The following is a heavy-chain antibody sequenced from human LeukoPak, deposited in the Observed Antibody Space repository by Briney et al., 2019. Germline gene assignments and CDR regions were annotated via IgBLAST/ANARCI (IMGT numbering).Heavy chain of an antibody. D-gene: IGHD1-14*01. CDR2: IYYSGST. Sequence: SETLSLTCTGSGVSISSYYWSWIRQPPGKGLEWIGYIYYSGSTNYNPSLKSRVTISVDTSKNQFSLKLRSVTAADTAMYYCARDRLSGPHYDYWGQGTLVTVSS. V-gene: IGHV4-59*01. CDR3: ARDRLSGPHYDY. CDR1: GVSISSYY. J-gene: IGHJ4*02.